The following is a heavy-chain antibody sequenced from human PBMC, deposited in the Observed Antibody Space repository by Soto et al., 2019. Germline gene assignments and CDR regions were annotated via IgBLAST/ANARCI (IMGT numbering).Heavy chain of an antibody. D-gene: IGHD2-2*01. CDR3: ALRSTPPYYQDD. Sequence: PSETLSLTCTVSGGSISDYYWSWIRQSPGKGLEWIGYIYHSGSTYYNPSLKSRVTISLDASKTQFSLKLSSLTTADTAVYYCALRSTPPYYQDDWGQRTLVTV. V-gene: IGHV4-59*01. CDR2: IYHSGST. CDR1: GGSISDYY. J-gene: IGHJ4*02.